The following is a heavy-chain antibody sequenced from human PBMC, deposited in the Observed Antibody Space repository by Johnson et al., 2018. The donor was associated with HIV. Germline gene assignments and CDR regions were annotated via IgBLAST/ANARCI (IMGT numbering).Heavy chain of an antibody. CDR2: IRQDGSEK. Sequence: VQLVESGGGLVQPGGSLRLSCAASGFTFSIYWMTWVRQAPGKGLEWVASIRQDGSEKYFVDSVKGRFTISRDNAKNSLYLQMNSLRAEDTAVYYCARDQSEVDAFDIWGQGTMVTVSS. CDR1: GFTFSIYW. V-gene: IGHV3-7*01. CDR3: ARDQSEVDAFDI. J-gene: IGHJ3*02.